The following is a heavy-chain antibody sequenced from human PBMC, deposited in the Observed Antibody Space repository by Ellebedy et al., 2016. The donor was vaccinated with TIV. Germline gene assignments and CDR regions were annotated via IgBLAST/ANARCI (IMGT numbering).Heavy chain of an antibody. CDR3: ARAAKYYDSSGPLGY. V-gene: IGHV3-66*01. Sequence: GGSLRLSCAASGFTVSSNYMSWVRQAPGKGLEWVSVIYSGGSTYYADSVKGRFTISRDNSKNTLYLQMNSLRAEDTAVYYCARAAKYYDSSGPLGYWGQGTLVTVSS. CDR1: GFTVSSNY. J-gene: IGHJ4*02. CDR2: IYSGGST. D-gene: IGHD3-22*01.